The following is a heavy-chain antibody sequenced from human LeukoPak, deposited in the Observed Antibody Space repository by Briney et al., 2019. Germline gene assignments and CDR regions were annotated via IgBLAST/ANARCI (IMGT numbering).Heavy chain of an antibody. Sequence: SETLSLTCTVSGGSISSCSYHWGWIRQPPGKGLEWIGSIYYSGSTYYNPSLKSRVTISVDASKNQFSLKLSSVTAADTAVYYCASPRAIAIGAPWYWGQGTLVTVPS. J-gene: IGHJ4*02. D-gene: IGHD2-21*01. CDR3: ASPRAIAIGAPWY. V-gene: IGHV4-39*01. CDR2: IYYSGST. CDR1: GGSISSCSYH.